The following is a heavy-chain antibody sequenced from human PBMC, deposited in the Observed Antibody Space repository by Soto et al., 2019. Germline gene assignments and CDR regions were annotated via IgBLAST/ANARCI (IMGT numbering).Heavy chain of an antibody. CDR1: GFTFDDYA. CDR2: ISWNSGSI. Sequence: GGSLRLSCAASGFTFDDYAMHWVRQAPGKGLEWVSGISWNSGSIGYADSVKGRFTISRDNAKNSLYLQMNSLRAEDTALYYCAKDVYGDYGYFQHWGQGTLVTVSS. V-gene: IGHV3-9*01. D-gene: IGHD4-17*01. CDR3: AKDVYGDYGYFQH. J-gene: IGHJ1*01.